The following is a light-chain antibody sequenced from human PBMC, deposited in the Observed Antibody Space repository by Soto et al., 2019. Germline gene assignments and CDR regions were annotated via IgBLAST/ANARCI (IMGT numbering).Light chain of an antibody. CDR3: QHYTSYSEA. CDR2: KAS. V-gene: IGKV1-5*03. J-gene: IGKJ1*01. Sequence: DSQLPQSRCSLSASVGERVPLTCLARQSISSWLAWYQQKPGKAPKLLIYKASTLKSGVPSRFSGSGSGTEFTLTISSLQPDDFATYYCQHYTSYSEAFGQGTKV. CDR1: QSISSW.